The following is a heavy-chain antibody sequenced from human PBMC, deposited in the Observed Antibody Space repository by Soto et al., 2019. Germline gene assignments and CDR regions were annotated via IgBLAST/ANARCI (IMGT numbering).Heavy chain of an antibody. V-gene: IGHV4-59*08. CDR2: IHHSGST. CDR3: ARFLSNYYLDY. D-gene: IGHD4-4*01. J-gene: IGHJ4*02. Sequence: WTWLRQPPGKTLEWIGYIHHSGSTNYNPSLKSRVTISIDTSKNQFSLKLSSVTAAETAVYYCARFLSNYYLDYWGQGTLVTVSS.